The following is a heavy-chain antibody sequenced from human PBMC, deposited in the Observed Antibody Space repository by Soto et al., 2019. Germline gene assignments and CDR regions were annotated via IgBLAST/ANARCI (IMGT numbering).Heavy chain of an antibody. CDR2: ISSSSSYI. CDR3: PREKGVPASGRPPNDDFDI. D-gene: IGHD6-13*01. V-gene: IGHV3-21*01. J-gene: IGHJ3*02. Sequence: GGSLRLSCAASGFTFSSYSMNWVRQAPGKGLEWVSSISSSSSYIYYADSVKGRFTISRDNAKNSLYLQMNSLRAEDPAVYSCPREKGVPASGRPPNDDFDIWGQGTMVTVSS. CDR1: GFTFSSYS.